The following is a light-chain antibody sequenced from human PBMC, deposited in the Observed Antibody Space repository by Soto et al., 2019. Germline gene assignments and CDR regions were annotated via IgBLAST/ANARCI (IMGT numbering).Light chain of an antibody. J-gene: IGLJ1*01. CDR2: EVS. CDR3: SSYTSSSTPCV. CDR1: SSDVGGYNY. Sequence: QSVLTQPASVSGSPGQSITISCTGTSSDVGGYNYVSWYQQHPGKAPKLTIYEVSNRPSGVSNRFSGSKSGNTASLTISGLQAEDEADYYCSSYTSSSTPCVFGTGTKVTVL. V-gene: IGLV2-14*01.